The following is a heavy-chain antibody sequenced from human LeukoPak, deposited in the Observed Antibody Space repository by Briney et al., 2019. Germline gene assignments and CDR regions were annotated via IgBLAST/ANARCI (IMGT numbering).Heavy chain of an antibody. J-gene: IGHJ4*02. CDR2: MSILSGIT. CDR1: GFPFSGYS. V-gene: IGHV3-21*01. D-gene: IGHD6-6*01. CDR3: VREFEYSTSGAGY. Sequence: GGSLRLSCAGSGFPFSGYSMDWVRQTPGKGLEWVSSMSILSGITYYAESVKGRFTVSRDNAKNLLHLQMNSLRVEDTAIYYCVREFEYSTSGAGYWGQGTLVTVSS.